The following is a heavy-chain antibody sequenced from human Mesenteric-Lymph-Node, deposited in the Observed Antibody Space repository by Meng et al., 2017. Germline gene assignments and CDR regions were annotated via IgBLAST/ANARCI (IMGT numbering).Heavy chain of an antibody. CDR2: ISGSGGST. D-gene: IGHD6-19*01. V-gene: IGHV3-23*01. CDR1: GFTFSSYA. Sequence: GGSLKISCAASGFTFSSYAMSWVRQAPGKGLEWVSAISGSGGSTYYADSVKGRFTISRDNSKNTLYLQMNRLRAEDTAVYYCAKGSVLGQWLARGGEGYYFDYWGQGTLVTVSS. J-gene: IGHJ4*02. CDR3: AKGSVLGQWLARGGEGYYFDY.